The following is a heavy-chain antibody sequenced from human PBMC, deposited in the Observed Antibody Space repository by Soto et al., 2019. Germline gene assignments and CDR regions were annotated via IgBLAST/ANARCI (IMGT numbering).Heavy chain of an antibody. CDR1: GFTFSDYG. CDR2: ISYDGSKK. CDR3: AKKFAASGQWYHGMDV. Sequence: QVQLVESGGGVAQPGGSLRLSCAASGFTFSDYGMHWFRQAPGKGLEWVAVISYDGSKKNYADSVKGRFTISRDTAKNTLYLQMNSLGVEDTAVYYCAKKFAASGQWYHGMDVWGQGTTVTVSS. D-gene: IGHD2-15*01. J-gene: IGHJ6*02. V-gene: IGHV3-30*18.